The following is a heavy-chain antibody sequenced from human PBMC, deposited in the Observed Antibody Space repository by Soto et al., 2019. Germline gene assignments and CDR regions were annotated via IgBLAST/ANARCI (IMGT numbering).Heavy chain of an antibody. V-gene: IGHV4-59*01. CDR3: SRASGPATAVSYYYYCMDV. J-gene: IGHJ6*03. CDR2: IYYSGST. D-gene: IGHD2-2*01. CDR1: GGSISSYY. Sequence: SETLSLTCTVSGGSISSYYWSWIRQPPGKGLEWIGYIYYSGSTNYNPSLKSRVTISVDTSKNQFSLKLSSVTAADTAVYYCSRASGPATAVSYYYYCMDVWGKGTTVTVSS.